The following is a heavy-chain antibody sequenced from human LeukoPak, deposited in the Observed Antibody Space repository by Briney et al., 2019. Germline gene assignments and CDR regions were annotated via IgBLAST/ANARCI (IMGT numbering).Heavy chain of an antibody. Sequence: PGGSLRLSCAASGFTFSSYGMHWVRQAPGKGLEWVAVISYDGSNKYYADSVKGRFTISRDNSKNTLYLQMNSLRAEDTAVYYCAKPYCGGDCYSYFDYWGQGTLVTVSS. CDR2: ISYDGSNK. J-gene: IGHJ4*02. V-gene: IGHV3-30*18. CDR3: AKPYCGGDCYSYFDY. D-gene: IGHD2-21*02. CDR1: GFTFSSYG.